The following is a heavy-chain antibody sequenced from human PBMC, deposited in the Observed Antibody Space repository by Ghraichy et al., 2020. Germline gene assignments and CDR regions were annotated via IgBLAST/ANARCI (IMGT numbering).Heavy chain of an antibody. V-gene: IGHV4-30-2*01. CDR2: ISHGGDT. D-gene: IGHD4-23*01. J-gene: IGHJ4*02. CDR1: GDSIGSRAYS. Sequence: TLSLTCAVSGDSIGSRAYSWNWIRQPPGKGQEWIGYISHGGDTSYNPSLKSRVTVSVDRSKNQFSLRLSSVTAADTAVYYCARGHGGTFDQWGQGTLVTVSS. CDR3: ARGHGGTFDQ.